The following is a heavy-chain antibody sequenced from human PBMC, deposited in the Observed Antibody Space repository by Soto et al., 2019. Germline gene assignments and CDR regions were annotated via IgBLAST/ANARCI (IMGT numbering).Heavy chain of an antibody. Sequence: GGSLRLSCAVSGFTVSTYGMHWVRQASGKGLEWVGRIRSKANSYATAYAASVKGRFTISRDDSKNTAYLQMNSLKTEDTAVYYCTSRITMIVPWYYYGMDVWGQGTTVTVSS. J-gene: IGHJ6*02. D-gene: IGHD3-22*01. CDR2: IRSKANSYAT. CDR1: GFTVSTYG. V-gene: IGHV3-73*01. CDR3: TSRITMIVPWYYYGMDV.